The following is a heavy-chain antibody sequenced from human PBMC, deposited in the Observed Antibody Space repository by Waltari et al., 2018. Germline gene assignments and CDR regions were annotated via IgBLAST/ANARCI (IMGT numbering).Heavy chain of an antibody. CDR2: IYYSASP. CDR1: GGSISSGGYY. Sequence: QVQLQESGPGLVKPSQTLSLTCTVSGGSISSGGYYWSWIRQHPGKGLEWIGYIYYSASPYYNPTLSGLVTISVDTSKNQFSLKLGSVTAADTAVYYCARANYDILTGYYTPWGQGTLVTVSS. J-gene: IGHJ5*02. D-gene: IGHD3-9*01. CDR3: ARANYDILTGYYTP. V-gene: IGHV4-31*01.